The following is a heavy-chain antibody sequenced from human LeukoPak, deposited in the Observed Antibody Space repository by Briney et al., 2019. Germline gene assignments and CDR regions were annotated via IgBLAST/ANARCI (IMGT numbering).Heavy chain of an antibody. CDR1: GYTFTSYD. CDR3: ASVYYDSSGYQGAFDI. CDR2: MNPNSGNT. J-gene: IGHJ3*02. Sequence: ASVKVSCKASGYTFTSYDINWVRQATGQGLEWMGWMNPNSGNTGYAQKFQGRVTITRNTSISTAYMELSSLRSEDTAVYYCASVYYDSSGYQGAFDIWGQGTMVTVSS. D-gene: IGHD3-22*01. V-gene: IGHV1-8*03.